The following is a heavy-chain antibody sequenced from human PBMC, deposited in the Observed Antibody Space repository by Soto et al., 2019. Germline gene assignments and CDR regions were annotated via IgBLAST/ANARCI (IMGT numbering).Heavy chain of an antibody. V-gene: IGHV6-1*01. CDR2: TYYRSKWYS. Sequence: SQTLSLTCDISGDSVSSNSAAWNWIRQTPSRGLEWLGRTYYRSKWYSNYAISVKSRVTVNPDTFKNKFSLQLNSVTPEETAVYYCARGSWDDVSGHYYMDVWGKGTTVTVSS. CDR3: ARGSWDDVSGHYYMDV. D-gene: IGHD1-1*01. J-gene: IGHJ6*03. CDR1: GDSVSSNSAA.